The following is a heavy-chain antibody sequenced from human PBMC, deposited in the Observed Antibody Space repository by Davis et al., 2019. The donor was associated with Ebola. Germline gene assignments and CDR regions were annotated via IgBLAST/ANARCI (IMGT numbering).Heavy chain of an antibody. J-gene: IGHJ4*02. CDR3: ATWGTTVTTSPCVY. V-gene: IGHV3-30*03. Sequence: GESLKISCAASGFTFSSYGMHWVRQAPGKGLEWVAVISYDGSNKYYADSVKGRFTISRDNSKNSLYLQMNSLRAEDTAVYYCATWGTTVTTSPCVYWGQGTLVTVSS. CDR1: GFTFSSYG. D-gene: IGHD4-11*01. CDR2: ISYDGSNK.